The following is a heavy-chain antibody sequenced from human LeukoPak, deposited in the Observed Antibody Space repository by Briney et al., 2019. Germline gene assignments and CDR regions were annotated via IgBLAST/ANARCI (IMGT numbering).Heavy chain of an antibody. CDR2: ISWNSGSI. CDR3: AKGGGV. J-gene: IGHJ6*04. Sequence: PGRSLRLSCAASGFTFDDYAMHWVRQAPGKGLEWVSGISWNSGSIGYADSVKGRFTISRDNAKNSLYLQMNSLRAEDMALYYCAKGGGVWGKGTTVTDSS. CDR1: GFTFDDYA. D-gene: IGHD3-16*01. V-gene: IGHV3-9*03.